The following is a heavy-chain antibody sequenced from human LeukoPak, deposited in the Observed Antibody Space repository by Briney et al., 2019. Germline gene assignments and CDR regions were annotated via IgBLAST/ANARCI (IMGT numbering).Heavy chain of an antibody. J-gene: IGHJ6*02. Sequence: KPSETLSLTCAVYGGSFSGYYWSWIRQPPGKGLEWIGEINHSGSTNYNPSLKSRVTISVDTSKNQFSLKLSSVTAADTAVYYCARVDGYCSSTSCYKEYYYYYYGMDVWGQGTTVTVSS. CDR1: GGSFSGYY. CDR2: INHSGST. D-gene: IGHD2-2*02. CDR3: ARVDGYCSSTSCYKEYYYYYYGMDV. V-gene: IGHV4-34*01.